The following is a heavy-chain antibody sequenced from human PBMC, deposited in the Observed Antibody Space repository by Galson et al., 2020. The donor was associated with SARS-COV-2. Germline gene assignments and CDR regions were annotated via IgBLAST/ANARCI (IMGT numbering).Heavy chain of an antibody. CDR1: GFTFDDYA. Sequence: GGSLRLSCVASGFTFDDYAMHWVRQGPGKGPEWVSGITWNSGTIGYAGSVKGRFTISRDNAKNSLYLQMNSLTPEDTAFYYCAKGPNSYSSNWYGIDYWGQGTPVTVSS. D-gene: IGHD6-13*01. J-gene: IGHJ4*02. V-gene: IGHV3-9*01. CDR2: ITWNSGTI. CDR3: AKGPNSYSSNWYGIDY.